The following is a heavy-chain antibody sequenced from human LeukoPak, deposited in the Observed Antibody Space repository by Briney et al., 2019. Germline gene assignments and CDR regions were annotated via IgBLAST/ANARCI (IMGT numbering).Heavy chain of an antibody. Sequence: PSETLSLTCTISGASIRTYYWSWIRQPAGKGLEWIGRLYPSGGTDYNPSLKSRVTMSLDTSKNQFSLMLDSATAADTAVYYCASGSSSWGTQPKYSFDYWGHGTLVTVSS. CDR3: ASGSSSWGTQPKYSFDY. D-gene: IGHD6-13*01. J-gene: IGHJ4*01. CDR2: LYPSGGT. CDR1: GASIRTYY. V-gene: IGHV4-4*07.